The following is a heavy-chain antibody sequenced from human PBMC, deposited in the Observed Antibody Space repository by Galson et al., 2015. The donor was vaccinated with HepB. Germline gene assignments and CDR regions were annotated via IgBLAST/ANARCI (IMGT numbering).Heavy chain of an antibody. Sequence: SLRLSCAASGFPFNNAWMTWVRQAPGRGLEWVGRIKSKTDGETKEYAAPVKGRFTISRDDSKNNLYLQMNSLKTEDTAVYYCTTDVYYSTYWSWLDPWGQGTLVTVSS. CDR1: GFPFNNAW. D-gene: IGHD2-8*02. V-gene: IGHV3-15*01. CDR2: IKSKTDGETK. J-gene: IGHJ5*02. CDR3: TTDVYYSTYWSWLDP.